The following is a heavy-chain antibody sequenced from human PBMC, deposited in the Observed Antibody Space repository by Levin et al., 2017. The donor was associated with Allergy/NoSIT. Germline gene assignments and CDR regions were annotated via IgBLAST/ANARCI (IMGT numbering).Heavy chain of an antibody. Sequence: GESLKISCAASGFTFSSYGMHWVRQAPGKGLEWVAVISYDGSNKYYADSVKGRFTISRDNSKNTLYLQMNSLRAEDTAVYYCAKDMKGRLDYYYGMDVWGQGTTVTVSS. CDR1: GFTFSSYG. V-gene: IGHV3-30*18. CDR3: AKDMKGRLDYYYGMDV. J-gene: IGHJ6*02. D-gene: IGHD3-9*01. CDR2: ISYDGSNK.